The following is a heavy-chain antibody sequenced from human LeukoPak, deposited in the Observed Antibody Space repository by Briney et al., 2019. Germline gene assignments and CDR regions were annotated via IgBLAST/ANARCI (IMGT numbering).Heavy chain of an antibody. CDR3: ARGQVAAPPY. CDR2: IYTSGGT. Sequence: SQTLSLTCTVSGGSISSGSHYWSWIRQPAGKGLEWIGRIYTSGGTNYNPSLKSRVTISVDTSKNQFSLKLSSVTAADTAVYYCARGQVAAPPYWGQGTLVTVSS. D-gene: IGHD6-19*01. J-gene: IGHJ4*02. V-gene: IGHV4-61*02. CDR1: GGSISSGSHY.